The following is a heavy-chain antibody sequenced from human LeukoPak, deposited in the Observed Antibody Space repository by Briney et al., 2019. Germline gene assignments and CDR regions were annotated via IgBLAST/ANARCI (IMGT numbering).Heavy chain of an antibody. CDR1: GGSISSSSYY. CDR2: IYYSGST. Sequence: SETLSLTCTVSGGSISSSSYYWGWIRQPPGKGLEWIGSIYYSGSTYYNPSLKSRVTISVGTSKNQFPLKLSSVTAADTAVYYCARADIVLMVYATNYFDYWGQGTLVTVSS. V-gene: IGHV4-39*01. CDR3: ARADIVLMVYATNYFDY. J-gene: IGHJ4*02. D-gene: IGHD2-8*01.